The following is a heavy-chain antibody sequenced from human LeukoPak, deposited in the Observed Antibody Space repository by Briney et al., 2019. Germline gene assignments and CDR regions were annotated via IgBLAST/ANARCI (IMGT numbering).Heavy chain of an antibody. CDR1: GFTFSSYS. Sequence: PGGVLRLSCAASGFTFSSYSMKWVRQAPGEGLEWVSSISSSSSYIYYADSVKGRFTISRDNAKNSLYLQMNSLRAEDTAVYYCAREAAYYDSSGYYVYWGQGTLVTVSS. D-gene: IGHD3-22*01. CDR2: ISSSSSYI. V-gene: IGHV3-21*01. J-gene: IGHJ4*02. CDR3: AREAAYYDSSGYYVY.